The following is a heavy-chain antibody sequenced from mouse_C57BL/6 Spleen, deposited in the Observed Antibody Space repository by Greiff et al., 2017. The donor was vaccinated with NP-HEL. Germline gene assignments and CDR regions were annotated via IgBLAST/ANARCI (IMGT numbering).Heavy chain of an antibody. CDR3: AWPVLRVWYFDV. J-gene: IGHJ1*03. D-gene: IGHD1-1*01. Sequence: EVMLVESGGGLVKPGGSLKLSCAASGFTFSDYGMHWVRQAPEKGLEWVAYISSGSSTIYYADTVKGRFTISRDNAKNTLFLQMTSLRSEDTAMYYCAWPVLRVWYFDVWGTGTTVTVSS. V-gene: IGHV5-17*01. CDR2: ISSGSSTI. CDR1: GFTFSDYG.